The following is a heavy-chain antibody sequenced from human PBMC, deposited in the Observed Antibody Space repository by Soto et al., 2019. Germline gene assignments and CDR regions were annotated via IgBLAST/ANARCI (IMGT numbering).Heavy chain of an antibody. CDR2: ISAYNGNT. Sequence: ASVKVSCKASGYTFTSYGISWVRQAPGQGLEWMGWISAYNGNTNYAQKLQGRVTMTTDTSTSTAYMELRSLRSDDTAVYDGARGTGINRPDAFDIWGQGTMVTVSS. D-gene: IGHD7-27*01. CDR1: GYTFTSYG. CDR3: ARGTGINRPDAFDI. J-gene: IGHJ3*02. V-gene: IGHV1-18*01.